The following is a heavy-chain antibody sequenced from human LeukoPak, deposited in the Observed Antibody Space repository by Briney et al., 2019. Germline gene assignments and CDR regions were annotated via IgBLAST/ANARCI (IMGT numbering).Heavy chain of an antibody. J-gene: IGHJ3*02. CDR1: GYTFTGYY. Sequence: ASVKVSCKASGYTFTGYYMHWVRQAPGQGLEWMGWINPNSGGTNYAQKFQGRVTMTRDTSISTAYMELSRLRSDDTAVYYCARVRHLDYYDSSGYYAFDIWGQGTMVTVSS. CDR3: ARVRHLDYYDSSGYYAFDI. CDR2: INPNSGGT. D-gene: IGHD3-22*01. V-gene: IGHV1-2*02.